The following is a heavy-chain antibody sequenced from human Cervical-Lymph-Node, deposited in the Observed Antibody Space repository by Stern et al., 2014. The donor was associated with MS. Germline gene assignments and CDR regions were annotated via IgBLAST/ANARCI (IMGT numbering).Heavy chain of an antibody. CDR3: ARSSWGGLDL. D-gene: IGHD1-26*01. V-gene: IGHV4-31*03. CDR1: GGSISSGGYY. Sequence: QLQLQESGPGLVKPSQTLSLTCTVSGGSISSGGYYWSWIRQHPGKGLQWIGYIYHSGSTYYNPSLKSRLTLLVDTSKNHFSLRLNSVTAADTAVYYCARSSWGGLDLWGRGTLVAVSS. CDR2: IYHSGST. J-gene: IGHJ2*01.